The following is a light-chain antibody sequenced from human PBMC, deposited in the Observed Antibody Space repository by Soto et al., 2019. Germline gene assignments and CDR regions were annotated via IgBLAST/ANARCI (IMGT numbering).Light chain of an antibody. V-gene: IGKV4-1*01. CDR1: QSVLYSSNNANY. CDR3: QQYYATPFT. CDR2: RAS. Sequence: DIVMTQSPDSLAVSLGERATINCKSSQSVLYSSNNANYLAWYQQKPGQPPKLLLYRASTRASGVPDRFSGSGSGTDFSLIISSLQAADVAVYYCQQYYATPFTFGPGTKVDI. J-gene: IGKJ3*01.